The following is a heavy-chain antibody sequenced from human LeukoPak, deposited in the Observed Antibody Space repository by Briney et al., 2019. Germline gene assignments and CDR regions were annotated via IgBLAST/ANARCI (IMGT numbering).Heavy chain of an antibody. J-gene: IGHJ5*02. D-gene: IGHD4-11*01. Sequence: SETLSLTCTVSGGSISGYCWSWIRQPAGKGLEWIGHMYTSGRTNYNPSLKSRVTVSLDTSKNQFSLKLNSVTAADTAVYYCARSDYKNYFDPWGQGTLVTVSS. CDR1: GGSISGYC. CDR3: ARSDYKNYFDP. CDR2: MYTSGRT. V-gene: IGHV4-4*07.